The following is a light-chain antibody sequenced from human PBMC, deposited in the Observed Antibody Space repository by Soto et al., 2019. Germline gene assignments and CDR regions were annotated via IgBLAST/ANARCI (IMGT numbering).Light chain of an antibody. Sequence: EIVLTQSPGTLSSSPGERATLSCRASQSVSSSYLAWYRQKPGQAPRLLIYAASSRDTGIPDRFSGSGSGTDFTLTISRLEPEDFAVYYCQQDGSSSWTFGQGTKVEFK. CDR1: QSVSSSY. J-gene: IGKJ1*01. V-gene: IGKV3-20*01. CDR3: QQDGSSSWT. CDR2: AAS.